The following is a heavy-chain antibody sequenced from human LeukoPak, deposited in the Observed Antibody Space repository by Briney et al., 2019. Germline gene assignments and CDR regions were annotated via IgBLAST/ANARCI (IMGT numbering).Heavy chain of an antibody. CDR2: LKQDGSET. Sequence: GGSLRLSCAASGFTFSRYWMSWVRQAPRKGLEWVANLKQDGSETYYVDSVKGRFTISRDNAKNSLYLQMNSLRAEDTAVYYCARDKGDYDTSGSLFVFGGQGTLVTVSS. J-gene: IGHJ4*02. V-gene: IGHV3-7*03. D-gene: IGHD3-22*01. CDR1: GFTFSRYW. CDR3: ARDKGDYDTSGSLFVF.